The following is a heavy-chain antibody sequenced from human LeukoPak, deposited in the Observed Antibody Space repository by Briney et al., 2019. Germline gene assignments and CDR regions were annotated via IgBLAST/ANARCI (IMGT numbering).Heavy chain of an antibody. V-gene: IGHV3-7*01. CDR1: GFTFSSYW. Sequence: GGSLRLSCTASGFTFSSYWMSWVRQAPGKGLEWVANIKQDGSEKYYVDSVKGRFTISRDNSKNTLYLQMNSLRAEDTAVYYCTSYSSGWYAFGHLGAFDIWGQGTMVTVSS. CDR3: TSYSSGWYAFGHLGAFDI. CDR2: IKQDGSEK. D-gene: IGHD6-19*01. J-gene: IGHJ3*02.